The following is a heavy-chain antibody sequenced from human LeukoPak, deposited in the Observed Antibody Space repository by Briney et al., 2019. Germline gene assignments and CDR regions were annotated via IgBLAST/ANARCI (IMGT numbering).Heavy chain of an antibody. CDR3: ARDSLATRTPFDY. D-gene: IGHD5-24*01. Sequence: PSETLSLTCTVSGGSISSGSYYWSRIRQPAGKGLEWIGRIYTSGSTNYNPSLKSRVTISVDTSKNQFSLKLSSVTAADTAVYYCARDSLATRTPFDYWGQGTLVTVSS. CDR1: GGSISSGSYY. J-gene: IGHJ4*02. V-gene: IGHV4-61*02. CDR2: IYTSGST.